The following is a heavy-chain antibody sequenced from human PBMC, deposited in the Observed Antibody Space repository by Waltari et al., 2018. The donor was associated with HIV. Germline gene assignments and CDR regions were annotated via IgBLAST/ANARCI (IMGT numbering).Heavy chain of an antibody. CDR2: ISSSGSTI. Sequence: EVQVVESGGGLVQPGGSLRLSCSASGFTFSTYEMNWVRQAPGKGLEWVSYISSSGSTIYYADSVKGRFTISRDNAKNSLYLQMNSLRAEDTAVYFCARDGSSYYGLDYWGRGNLVTVSS. J-gene: IGHJ4*02. D-gene: IGHD1-26*01. CDR1: GFTFSTYE. CDR3: ARDGSSYYGLDY. V-gene: IGHV3-48*03.